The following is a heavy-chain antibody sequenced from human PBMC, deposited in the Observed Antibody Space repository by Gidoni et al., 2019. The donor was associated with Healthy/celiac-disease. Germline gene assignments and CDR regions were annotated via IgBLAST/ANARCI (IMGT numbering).Heavy chain of an antibody. V-gene: IGHV3-23*01. Sequence: EVQLLESGGGLVQPGGSLRLSCAASGFTFSSYAMSWVRQAPGKGLEWVSAISGSGGSTYYADSVKGRFTISSDNSKNTLYLQMNSLRAEDTAVYYCAKGRRCSGGSCYGRNWFDPWGQGTLVTVSS. CDR3: AKGRRCSGGSCYGRNWFDP. CDR1: GFTFSSYA. CDR2: ISGSGGST. D-gene: IGHD2-15*01. J-gene: IGHJ5*02.